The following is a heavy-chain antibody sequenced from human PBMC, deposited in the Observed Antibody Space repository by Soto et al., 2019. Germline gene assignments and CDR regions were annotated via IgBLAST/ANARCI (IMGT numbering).Heavy chain of an antibody. CDR1: GGSFSGYY. V-gene: IGHV4-34*01. CDR3: ARGPRHLPFDP. CDR2: INHSGST. J-gene: IGHJ5*02. Sequence: PSETLSLTCAVYGGSFSGYYWSWIRQPPGKGLEWIGEINHSGSTNYNPSLKSRVTISVDTSKNQFSLKLSSVTAADTAVYYCARGPRHLPFDPWGQGTLLT.